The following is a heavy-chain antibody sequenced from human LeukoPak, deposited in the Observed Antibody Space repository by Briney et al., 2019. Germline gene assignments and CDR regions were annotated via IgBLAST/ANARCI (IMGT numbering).Heavy chain of an antibody. D-gene: IGHD6-13*01. Sequence: GGSLRLSCAASGFTFSSYAMHWVRQAPGKGLEWVAVRSSDGRDKHHADSVKGRFTISRDNSKNTLYLQMNTLRAEDTAVYHCAKDLAIGAAGYYFDDWGQGTLVTVSS. CDR2: RSSDGRDK. V-gene: IGHV3-30*04. CDR1: GFTFSSYA. CDR3: AKDLAIGAAGYYFDD. J-gene: IGHJ4*02.